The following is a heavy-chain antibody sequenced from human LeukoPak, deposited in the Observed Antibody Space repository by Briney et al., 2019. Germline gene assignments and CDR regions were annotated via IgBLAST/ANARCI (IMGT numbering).Heavy chain of an antibody. J-gene: IGHJ6*03. CDR3: ARDLWGYSNYGGIYYYYMDV. CDR1: GFTFSSYE. CDR2: ISSSGSTI. V-gene: IGHV3-48*03. D-gene: IGHD4-11*01. Sequence: GGSLRLSCAASGFTFSSYEMNWVRQAPGKGLEWVSYISSSGSTIYYADSVKGRFTISRDNAKNSLYLQMNSLRAEDTAVYYCARDLWGYSNYGGIYYYYMDVWGKGTTVTVSS.